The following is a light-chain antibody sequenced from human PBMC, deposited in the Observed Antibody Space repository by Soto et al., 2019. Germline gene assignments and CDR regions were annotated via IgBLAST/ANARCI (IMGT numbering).Light chain of an antibody. V-gene: IGLV2-14*03. CDR2: DVS. Sequence: QSALTQPASVSGSPGQSITISCTGTSSDVGGYDYVSWYQHHPGKAPKLMIYDVSNRPSGVSNRFSGSKSGNTASLTISGLQAADEADYYCSSYTRSSSVVFGGGTKLTVL. CDR3: SSYTRSSSVV. CDR1: SSDVGGYDY. J-gene: IGLJ2*01.